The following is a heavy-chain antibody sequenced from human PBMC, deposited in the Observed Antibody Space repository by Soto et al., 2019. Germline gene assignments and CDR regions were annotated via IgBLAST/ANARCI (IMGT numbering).Heavy chain of an antibody. V-gene: IGHV3-48*02. CDR1: GFTFSTFS. J-gene: IGHJ4*02. CDR3: ARDLGWAFDS. D-gene: IGHD6-19*01. Sequence: EVQLVESGGGSVQPGGSLRLSCAASGFTFSTFSMNWVRQAPWRGLEWISYISGGGRPISYADSVKGRFTISRDNAKNSLYLKMDSLTDEDSAGYYCARDLGWAFDSWGQGTLVTVSS. CDR2: ISGGGRPI.